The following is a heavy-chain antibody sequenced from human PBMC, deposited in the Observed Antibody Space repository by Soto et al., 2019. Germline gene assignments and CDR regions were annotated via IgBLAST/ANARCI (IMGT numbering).Heavy chain of an antibody. CDR3: ARGGGQLERRPYDAFDI. V-gene: IGHV3-21*03. Sequence: EVQVVESGGGLVKPGGSLRLSCAASGFTFSSYSMNWVRQAPGKGLEWVSSISSTSSYIYYADSVKGRFTISRDNAKNQLSLQMNSLRAEDTAVYYCARGGGQLERRPYDAFDIWGQGTMVTASS. CDR1: GFTFSSYS. J-gene: IGHJ3*02. D-gene: IGHD1-1*01. CDR2: ISSTSSYI.